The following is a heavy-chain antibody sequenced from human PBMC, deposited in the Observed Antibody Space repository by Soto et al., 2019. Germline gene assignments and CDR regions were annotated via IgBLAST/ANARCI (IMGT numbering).Heavy chain of an antibody. V-gene: IGHV3-73*01. J-gene: IGHJ6*02. D-gene: IGHD6-13*01. Sequence: GGSLRLSCAASGFTFSGSAMHWVRQASGKGLEWVGRIRSKANSYATAYAASVKGRFTISRDDSKNTAYLQMNSLKTEDTAVYYCTPIIAAAGNYYYYGMDVWGQGTTVTVSS. CDR3: TPIIAAAGNYYYYGMDV. CDR1: GFTFSGSA. CDR2: IRSKANSYAT.